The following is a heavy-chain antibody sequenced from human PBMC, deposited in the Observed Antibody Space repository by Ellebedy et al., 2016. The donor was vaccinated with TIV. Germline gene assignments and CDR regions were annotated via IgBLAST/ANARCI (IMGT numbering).Heavy chain of an antibody. J-gene: IGHJ6*02. Sequence: GESLKISXEGSGYSFTNYWIAWVRQMPGKGLEWMGIIYPGDSDTRYGPSFQGQVTISADKSISTAYLQWSGLKASDTAIYYCARRGTMFRRNYYDMDVWGQGTTVIVSS. CDR3: ARRGTMFRRNYYDMDV. D-gene: IGHD3-10*02. V-gene: IGHV5-51*01. CDR1: GYSFTNYW. CDR2: IYPGDSDT.